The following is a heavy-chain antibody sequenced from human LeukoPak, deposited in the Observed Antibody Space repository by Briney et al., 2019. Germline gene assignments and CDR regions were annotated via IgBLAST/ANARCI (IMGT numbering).Heavy chain of an antibody. D-gene: IGHD2-8*01. J-gene: IGHJ6*02. CDR2: IWYDGSKI. CDR3: ANNGVSPNYYYGMNV. V-gene: IGHV3-33*06. Sequence: GGSLRLSCATSGFTFSSYGMHWVRQAPGKGLEWVEAIWYDGSKIHYADSVQGRFTISRDSSKNTLYLQMNSLRAEDTGVYYCANNGVSPNYYYGMNVWGQGTTVTVSS. CDR1: GFTFSSYG.